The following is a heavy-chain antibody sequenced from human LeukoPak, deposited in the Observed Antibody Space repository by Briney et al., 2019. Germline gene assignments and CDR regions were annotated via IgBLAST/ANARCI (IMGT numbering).Heavy chain of an antibody. V-gene: IGHV3-9*01. Sequence: GGSLRLSCTASGFTFNDYAMHWVRHAPGKGLEWVSGISWNSGTIIYADSVKGRFTISREKAKNCVYLQMNRVRAEDTALYYCAKDSYYYDSSGYYFYWFDPWGQGTLVTVSS. D-gene: IGHD3-22*01. CDR3: AKDSYYYDSSGYYFYWFDP. J-gene: IGHJ5*02. CDR2: ISWNSGTI. CDR1: GFTFNDYA.